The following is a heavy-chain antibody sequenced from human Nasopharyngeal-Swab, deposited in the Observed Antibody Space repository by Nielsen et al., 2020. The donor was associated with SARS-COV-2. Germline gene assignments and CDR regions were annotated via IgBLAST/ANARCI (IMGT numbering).Heavy chain of an antibody. CDR2: VRSKGNNYAT. J-gene: IGHJ4*02. CDR3: TRCGGGCYSGRDY. Sequence: GESLKISCAVSGFTFSDSAIHWVRQASGKELEWVGRVRSKGNNYATAYSASVKGRFIIFRDDPTNTAYLQMNSLKTEDTAMYYCTRCGGGCYSGRDYWGQGTLVTVSS. D-gene: IGHD2-15*01. CDR1: GFTFSDSA. V-gene: IGHV3-73*01.